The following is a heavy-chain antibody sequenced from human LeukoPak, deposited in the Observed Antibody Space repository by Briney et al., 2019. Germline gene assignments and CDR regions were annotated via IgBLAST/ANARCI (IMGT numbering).Heavy chain of an antibody. CDR1: GGSISSSSYY. CDR3: ARPGSTSGWYYFDF. CDR2: ISYSGST. V-gene: IGHV4-39*01. D-gene: IGHD6-19*01. J-gene: IGHJ4*02. Sequence: SETLSLTCTVSGGSISSSSYYWGWIRQPRGKGLEWIGSISYSGSTYYNPSLESRVTISVDTSKNQFSLKLSSVTAADTAVYYCARPGSTSGWYYFDFWGQGTLVTVSS.